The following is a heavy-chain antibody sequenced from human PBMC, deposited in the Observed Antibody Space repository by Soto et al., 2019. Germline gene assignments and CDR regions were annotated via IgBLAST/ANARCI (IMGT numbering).Heavy chain of an antibody. V-gene: IGHV3-48*03. D-gene: IGHD7-27*01. Sequence: GSLRLSCAASGFTFSSYEMNWVRQTPGKWLEWVSYISSSGSTIYYADSVKGRFTISRDNDKNSLYLQMNSLRAEDTAVYYCASLGIGYFDYWGQGTRVTVSS. CDR3: ASLGIGYFDY. CDR1: GFTFSSYE. J-gene: IGHJ4*02. CDR2: ISSSGSTI.